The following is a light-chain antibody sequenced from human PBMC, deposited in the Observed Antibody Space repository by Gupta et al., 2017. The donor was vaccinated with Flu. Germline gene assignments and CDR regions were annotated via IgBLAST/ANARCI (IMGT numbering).Light chain of an antibody. CDR3: QQFHDYPLT. J-gene: IGKJ4*01. Sequence: IQLTQSPSSLSASVGDRVTITCRASLGFSSALAWYQQKPGKAPKLLIYDASSLASGVPPRFSGSGSGTDFTLTISSLQPEDFATYYCQQFHDYPLTFGGGTKVEIK. CDR1: LGFSSA. V-gene: IGKV1D-13*01. CDR2: DAS.